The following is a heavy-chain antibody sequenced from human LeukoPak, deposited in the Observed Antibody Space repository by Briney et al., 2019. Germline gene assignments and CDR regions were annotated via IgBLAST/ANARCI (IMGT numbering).Heavy chain of an antibody. J-gene: IGHJ4*02. D-gene: IGHD4-17*01. CDR1: GGTFSSYA. CDR2: IIPILGIA. V-gene: IGHV1-69*04. Sequence: SVKVSCKASGGTFSSYAISWVRQAPGQGLECMGRIIPILGIANYAQKFQGRVTITADKSTSTAYMELSSLRSEDTAVYYCARVDGDYTDYWGQGTLVTVSS. CDR3: ARVDGDYTDY.